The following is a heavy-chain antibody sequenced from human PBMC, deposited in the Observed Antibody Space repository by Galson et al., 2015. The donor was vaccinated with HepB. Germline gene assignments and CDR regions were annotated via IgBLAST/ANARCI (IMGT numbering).Heavy chain of an antibody. CDR3: TRGRTGLMVRGAVIDY. D-gene: IGHD3-10*01. V-gene: IGHV3-49*03. Sequence: SLRLSCAASGFTFGDYAMSWFRQAPGKGLEWVGFIRSKAYGGTTEYAASVKGRFPISRDDSKSIAYLQMNSLKTEDTAVYYCTRGRTGLMVRGAVIDYWGQGTLVTVSS. CDR2: IRSKAYGGTT. CDR1: GFTFGDYA. J-gene: IGHJ4*02.